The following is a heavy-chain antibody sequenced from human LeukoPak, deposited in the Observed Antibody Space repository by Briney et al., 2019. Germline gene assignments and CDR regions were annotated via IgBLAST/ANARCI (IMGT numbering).Heavy chain of an antibody. D-gene: IGHD6-13*01. CDR2: ISGDGGST. CDR1: GFTFDDYA. CDR3: TKAPGYSSSGFDY. V-gene: IGHV3-43*02. Sequence: GGSLRLSCAASGFTFDDYAMHWVRQAPGKGLEWVSLISGDGGSTYYADSVKGRFTISRDNSKNSLYLQMNMRRTEDTALYCCTKAPGYSSSGFDYWGQGTLVTVSS. J-gene: IGHJ4*02.